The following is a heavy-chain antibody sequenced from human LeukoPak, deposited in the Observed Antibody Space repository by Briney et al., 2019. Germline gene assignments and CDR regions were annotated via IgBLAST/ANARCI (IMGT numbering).Heavy chain of an antibody. CDR1: GFTFSRSS. D-gene: IGHD1-26*01. J-gene: IGHJ2*01. CDR3: AKNSGSYYPNWYFDL. V-gene: IGHV3-21*04. CDR2: ITASSSYI. Sequence: GGSLRLSCAASGFTFSRSSMSWVRQAPGKGLEWVSSITASSSYIYYADSVQGRFTISRDNSKNTLYLQMNSLRAEDTAVYYCAKNSGSYYPNWYFDLWGRGTLVTVSS.